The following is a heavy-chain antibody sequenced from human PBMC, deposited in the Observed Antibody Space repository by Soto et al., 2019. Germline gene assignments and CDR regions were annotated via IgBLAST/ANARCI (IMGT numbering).Heavy chain of an antibody. V-gene: IGHV4-59*01. CDR3: ARGGSSWSGAWYFDL. CDR2: IYYSGSA. J-gene: IGHJ2*01. Sequence: QVQLQESGPGLVKPSETLSLTCTVSGGSISHYYWSWIRQPPGKGLEWIGYIYYSGSANYNPSLKSRVIISVGTSKNQFSLKLSSVTAADTAVYFCARGGSSWSGAWYFDLWGRGTLVTVSS. D-gene: IGHD6-13*01. CDR1: GGSISHYY.